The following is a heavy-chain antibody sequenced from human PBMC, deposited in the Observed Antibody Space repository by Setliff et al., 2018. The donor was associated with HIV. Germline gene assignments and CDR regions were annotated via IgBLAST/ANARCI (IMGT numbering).Heavy chain of an antibody. CDR2: ISWNSGSI. D-gene: IGHD6-19*01. V-gene: IGHV3-9*01. Sequence: GGSLRLSCAASGFNFNDYAMHWVRQAPGEGLEWVSGISWNSGSIGYADSVKGRFSISRDNAKDSVYLQMNSLRTEDTAFYYCAKKVAGVNWDFDLWGRSTRVTVSS. CDR3: AKKVAGVNWDFDL. CDR1: GFNFNDYA. J-gene: IGHJ2*01.